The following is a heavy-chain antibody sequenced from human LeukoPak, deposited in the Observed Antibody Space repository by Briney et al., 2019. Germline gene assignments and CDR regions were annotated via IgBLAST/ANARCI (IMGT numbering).Heavy chain of an antibody. D-gene: IGHD6-19*01. CDR2: ISGSGGST. CDR3: AKSQQWLVRVGHPCGY. V-gene: IGHV3-23*01. CDR1: GFTFSSYA. Sequence: PGGSLRLSCAASGFTFSSYAMSWVRQAPGKGLEWVSAISGSGGSTYYADSVKGRFTISRDNSKNTLYLQMNSLRAEDTAVYYCAKSQQWLVRVGHPCGYWGQGTLVTVSS. J-gene: IGHJ4*02.